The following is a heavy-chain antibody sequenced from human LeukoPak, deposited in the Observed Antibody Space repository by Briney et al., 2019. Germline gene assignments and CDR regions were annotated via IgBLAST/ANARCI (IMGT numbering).Heavy chain of an antibody. J-gene: IGHJ4*01. CDR3: ARGDARGYSYGHFHFDH. D-gene: IGHD5-18*01. Sequence: TLSLTCAVYGGSFSGYYWSWIRQPPGKGLEWIGEINHSGSTNYNPSLKSRVTISVDTSKNQFSLKLSSVTAADTAVYYCARGDARGYSYGHFHFDHWGHGTLVTVSS. CDR1: GGSFSGYY. V-gene: IGHV4-34*01. CDR2: INHSGST.